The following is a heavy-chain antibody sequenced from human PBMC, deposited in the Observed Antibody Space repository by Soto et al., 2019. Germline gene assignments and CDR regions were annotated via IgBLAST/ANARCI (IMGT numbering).Heavy chain of an antibody. CDR1: GFTFDDYA. V-gene: IGHV3-9*01. J-gene: IGHJ3*02. CDR2: ISWNSGSI. D-gene: IGHD6-13*01. CDR3: AKALYSSSWYAFDI. Sequence: GGSLRLSCAASGFTFDDYAMHWVRQAPGKGLEWVSGISWNSGSIDYADSVKGRFTISRDNAKNSLYLQMNSLRAEDTALYYCAKALYSSSWYAFDIWGQGTMVTVSS.